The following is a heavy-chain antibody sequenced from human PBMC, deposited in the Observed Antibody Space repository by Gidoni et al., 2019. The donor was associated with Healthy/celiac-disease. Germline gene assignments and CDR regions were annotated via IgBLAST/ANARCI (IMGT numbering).Heavy chain of an antibody. Sequence: EVQLVESGGGLVQPGRSLRLSCAASGLTFDDYAMHWVRQAPGKGLEWVSGISWNSGSIGYADSVKGRFTISRDNAKNSLYLQMNSLRAEDTALYYCAKDPAYSGSYHALDYWGQGTLVTVSS. J-gene: IGHJ4*02. D-gene: IGHD1-26*01. CDR3: AKDPAYSGSYHALDY. V-gene: IGHV3-9*01. CDR2: ISWNSGSI. CDR1: GLTFDDYA.